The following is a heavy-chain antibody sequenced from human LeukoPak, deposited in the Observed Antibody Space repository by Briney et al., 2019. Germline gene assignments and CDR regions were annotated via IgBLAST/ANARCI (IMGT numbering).Heavy chain of an antibody. V-gene: IGHV3-21*01. Sequence: GGSLRLSCAASGFTFSSYSMNWVRQAPGKGLEWVSSISSSSSYIYYADSVKGRFTISRDNAKNSLYLQMNSLRAEDTAVYYCARDGEYYDILTGYIPLYYFDYWGQGTLVTVSS. CDR1: GFTFSSYS. J-gene: IGHJ4*02. D-gene: IGHD3-9*01. CDR2: ISSSSSYI. CDR3: ARDGEYYDILTGYIPLYYFDY.